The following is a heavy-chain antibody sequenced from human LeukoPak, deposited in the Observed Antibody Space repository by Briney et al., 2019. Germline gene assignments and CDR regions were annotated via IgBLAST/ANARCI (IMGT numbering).Heavy chain of an antibody. CDR3: ARYPASIIIDAFDI. D-gene: IGHD2-2*01. J-gene: IGHJ3*02. CDR1: GFSISSGYY. V-gene: IGHV4-38-2*01. Sequence: SETLSLTCAVSGFSISSGYYWGWIRQPPGKGLEWVGSIYHSGSTDYNPSLQSRVTISVDTSKNQFSLNLTSVTAADTAVYYCARYPASIIIDAFDIWGQGTMVTVSS. CDR2: IYHSGST.